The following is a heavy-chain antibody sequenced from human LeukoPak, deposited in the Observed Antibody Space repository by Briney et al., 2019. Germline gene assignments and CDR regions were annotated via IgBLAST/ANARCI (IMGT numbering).Heavy chain of an antibody. D-gene: IGHD3-3*01. CDR1: GFTFDDYA. V-gene: IGHV3-43D*04. CDR3: AKDITIFGVVPCFDY. J-gene: IGHJ4*02. Sequence: AGGSLRLSWAASGFTFDDYAMHWVRQAPGKGREWVSLISWDGGSTYYADSVKGRFTISRDNSKNSLYLQMNSLRAEDTALYYCAKDITIFGVVPCFDYWGQGTLVTVSS. CDR2: ISWDGGST.